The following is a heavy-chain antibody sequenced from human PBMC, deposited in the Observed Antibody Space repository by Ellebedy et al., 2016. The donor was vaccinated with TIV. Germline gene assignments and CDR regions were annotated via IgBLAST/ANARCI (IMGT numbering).Heavy chain of an antibody. D-gene: IGHD1-1*01. CDR1: GGSISSPSYY. CDR2: IYYSGST. J-gene: IGHJ4*02. Sequence: MPSETLSLTCTVSGGSISSPSYYWGWIRQPPGKGLEWIGSIYYSGSTYYYPSLKSRVTMSIDTSKNQFSLKLSSVTAADTAVYYCARHHTVEPGAIDYWGQGTLVTVSS. CDR3: ARHHTVEPGAIDY. V-gene: IGHV4-39*01.